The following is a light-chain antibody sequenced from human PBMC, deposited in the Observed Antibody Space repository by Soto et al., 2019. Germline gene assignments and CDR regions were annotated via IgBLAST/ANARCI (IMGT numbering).Light chain of an antibody. CDR1: SSNIGSNT. CDR2: TNN. Sequence: QSVLTQPPSASGTPGQRVTISCSGSSSNIGSNTINWYQQLPGTAPKLLIYTNNQRPSGVPDRFSGSKSDTSASLAIRGLQSEDEADYYCATWDDSLNGPVFGGGTKLTVL. CDR3: ATWDDSLNGPV. J-gene: IGLJ2*01. V-gene: IGLV1-44*01.